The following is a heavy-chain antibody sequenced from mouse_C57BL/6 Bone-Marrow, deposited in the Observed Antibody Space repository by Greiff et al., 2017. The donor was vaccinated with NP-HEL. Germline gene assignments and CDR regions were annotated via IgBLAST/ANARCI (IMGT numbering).Heavy chain of an antibody. Sequence: DVKLVESGGGLVKPGGSLKLSCAASGFTFSSYAMSWVRQTPEKRLEWVATISDGGSYTYYPDNVKGRFTISRDNAKNNLYLQMSHLKSEDTAMYYCAREGIYYYGSRYFDVWGTGTTVTVSS. CDR3: AREGIYYYGSRYFDV. V-gene: IGHV5-4*01. J-gene: IGHJ1*03. CDR1: GFTFSSYA. CDR2: ISDGGSYT. D-gene: IGHD1-1*01.